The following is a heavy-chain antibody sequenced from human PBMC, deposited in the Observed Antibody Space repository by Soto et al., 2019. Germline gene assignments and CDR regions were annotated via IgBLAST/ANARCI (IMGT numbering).Heavy chain of an antibody. D-gene: IGHD2-15*01. CDR2: ISAYNGNT. J-gene: IGHJ4*02. Sequence: ASVKVSCKASGYTFTSNGISWVRQAPGQGLEWMGWISAYNGNTNYAQKLQGRATMTTDTSTSTAYMELRSLRSDDTAVYYCARDDCSGGSCYLNYWGQGTLGTVSS. CDR3: ARDDCSGGSCYLNY. V-gene: IGHV1-18*01. CDR1: GYTFTSNG.